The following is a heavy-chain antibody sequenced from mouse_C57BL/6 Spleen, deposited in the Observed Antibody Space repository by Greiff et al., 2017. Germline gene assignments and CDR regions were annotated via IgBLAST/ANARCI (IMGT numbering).Heavy chain of an antibody. CDR3: AREEDYGSSYEDYFDD. Sequence: VQLQQSGPELVKPGASVKISCKASGYTFTDYYINWVKQRPGQGLEWIGWIYPGSGNTKYNEKFKGKATLTVDTSSSTAYMQLSSLTSEDSAVYFCAREEDYGSSYEDYFDDWGQGTTLTVSS. D-gene: IGHD1-1*01. J-gene: IGHJ2*01. CDR2: IYPGSGNT. CDR1: GYTFTDYY. V-gene: IGHV1-84*01.